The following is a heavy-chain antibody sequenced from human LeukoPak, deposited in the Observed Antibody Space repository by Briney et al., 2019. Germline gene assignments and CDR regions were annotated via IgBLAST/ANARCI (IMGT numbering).Heavy chain of an antibody. CDR3: ARDSRDYGSGSYWDV. Sequence: TSETLSLTCTVSGGSINNYYWNWIRQPPGKGLEWIGYITGSIYFSGSTKYDPSLESRGTMSVDTSKNQFSLTLSSVTAADTAVYYCARDSRDYGSGSYWDVWGQGTTVTVSS. V-gene: IGHV4-59*01. D-gene: IGHD3-10*01. CDR1: GGSINNYY. J-gene: IGHJ6*02. CDR2: ITGSIYFSGST.